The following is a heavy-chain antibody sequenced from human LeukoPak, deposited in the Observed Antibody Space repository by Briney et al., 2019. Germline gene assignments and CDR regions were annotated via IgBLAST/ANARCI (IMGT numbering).Heavy chain of an antibody. CDR3: AGYYASGVSAYDYFGMDV. CDR1: GFSLSSGYN. J-gene: IGHJ6*04. CDR2: MSHNRGT. Sequence: SETLSLSCAVSGFSLSSGYNWGGIRQPPGKGLEWIGSMSHNRGTYYKSSLKSRVTISMDTSKNQFSLRRSSVTGADTAVYYCAGYYASGVSAYDYFGMDVWGKGTTVTVSS. V-gene: IGHV4-38-2*01. D-gene: IGHD3-10*01.